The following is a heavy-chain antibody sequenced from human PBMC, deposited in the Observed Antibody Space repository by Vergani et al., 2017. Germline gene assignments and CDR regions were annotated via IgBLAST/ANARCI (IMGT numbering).Heavy chain of an antibody. CDR2: ISSNGGST. Sequence: EVQLVESGGGLVQPGGSLRLSCSASGFTFSSYAMHWVRQAPGKGLEYVSAISSNGGSTYYADSVKGRFTISRDNSKNTLYLQMNSLRAEDTALYYCAKDHCSSTSCYTGLDYWGQGTLVTVSS. V-gene: IGHV3-64D*06. D-gene: IGHD2-2*02. CDR1: GFTFSSYA. CDR3: AKDHCSSTSCYTGLDY. J-gene: IGHJ4*02.